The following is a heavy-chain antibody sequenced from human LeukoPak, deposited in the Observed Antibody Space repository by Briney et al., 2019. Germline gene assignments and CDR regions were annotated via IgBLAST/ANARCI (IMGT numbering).Heavy chain of an antibody. CDR3: ARDQGEGYKRRWFDP. J-gene: IGHJ5*02. D-gene: IGHD5-24*01. V-gene: IGHV1-69*01. CDR1: GGAFSSYA. Sequence: SVKVSCKVSGGAFSSYAVSWLRQAPGQGLEWMGGIVRFSGTADYAQKFQGRVTIFADESTTTAYMELSSLRSEDTAVYYCARDQGEGYKRRWFDPWGQGTLVIVSS. CDR2: IVRFSGTA.